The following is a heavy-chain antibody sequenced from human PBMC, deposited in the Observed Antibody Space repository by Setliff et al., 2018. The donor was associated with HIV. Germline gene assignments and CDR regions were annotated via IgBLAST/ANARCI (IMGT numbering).Heavy chain of an antibody. J-gene: IGHJ3*01. CDR3: AKPRIFDSFDV. V-gene: IGHV1-2*06. D-gene: IGHD2-15*01. Sequence: WASVKVSCKALTFLVTGYNIHWVRLAPGHGPEWLGRINPNNGGTDYAQKFQGRVTMSLDTSTNTVYLELKGLTSDDTAVYYCAKPRIFDSFDVWGPGTVVTVS. CDR2: INPNNGGT. CDR1: TFLVTGYN.